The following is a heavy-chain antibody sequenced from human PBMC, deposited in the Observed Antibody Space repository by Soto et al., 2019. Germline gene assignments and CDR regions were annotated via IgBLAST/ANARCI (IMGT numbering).Heavy chain of an antibody. CDR2: ISGSGGST. J-gene: IGHJ4*02. CDR1: GGSISSSSYY. CDR3: AKDLYDYIWGSYRQKSHY. Sequence: PSETLSLTCTVSGGSISSSSYYWGWVRQAPGKGLEWVSAISGSGGSTYYADSVKGRFTISRDNSKNTLYLQMNSLRAEDTAVYYCAKDLYDYIWGSYRQKSHYWGQGTLVTVSS. D-gene: IGHD3-16*02. V-gene: IGHV3-23*01.